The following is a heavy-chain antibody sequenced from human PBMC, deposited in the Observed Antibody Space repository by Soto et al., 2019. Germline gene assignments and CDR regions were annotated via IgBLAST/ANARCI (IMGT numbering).Heavy chain of an antibody. D-gene: IGHD1-26*01. V-gene: IGHV1-8*01. CDR3: ARWDRND. CDR2: MNPNSGNT. CDR1: GYTFSRSD. J-gene: IGHJ4*02. Sequence: ASVKLSCPASGYTFSRSDINWVRQATGQGLEWMGWMNPNSGNTGYAQKLQGRVTMTRNTSISTAYMELSSLRSEDTAVYYCARWDRNDWGQGSLVTVPS.